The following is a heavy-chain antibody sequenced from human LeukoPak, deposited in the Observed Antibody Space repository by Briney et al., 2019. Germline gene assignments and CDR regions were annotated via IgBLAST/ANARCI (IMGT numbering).Heavy chain of an antibody. J-gene: IGHJ4*02. V-gene: IGHV3-20*04. CDR1: GFTFDDYG. D-gene: IGHD6-6*01. CDR2: INWNGGST. Sequence: GGSLRLSCAASGFTFDDYGMSWVRQAPGKGLEWVSGINWNGGSTGYADSVKGRFTISRDNAKSSLYLQVNSLRAEDTALYYCARDRGAYSSSCFDYWGQGTLVTVSS. CDR3: ARDRGAYSSSCFDY.